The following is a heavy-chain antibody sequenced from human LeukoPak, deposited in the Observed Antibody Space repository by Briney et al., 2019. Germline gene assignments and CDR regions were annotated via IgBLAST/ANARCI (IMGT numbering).Heavy chain of an antibody. CDR3: AKAASGNWNDVSDY. CDR2: VSGSGTTT. J-gene: IGHJ4*02. Sequence: GGSLRLSCAASGFTFGNYAMSWVRQAPGKGLEWVSGVSGSGTTTYYADSVKGRFSISRDNSKNTLFLQMNSLRADDTAVYYCAKAASGNWNDVSDYWGQGTLVTVSS. V-gene: IGHV3-23*01. CDR1: GFTFGNYA. D-gene: IGHD1-20*01.